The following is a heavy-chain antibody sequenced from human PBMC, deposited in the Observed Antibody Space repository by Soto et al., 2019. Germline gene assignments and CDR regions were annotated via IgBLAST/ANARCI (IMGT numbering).Heavy chain of an antibody. Sequence: GGSLRLSCSASGFTFSNYAVSWVRQAPGKGLEWVSEISGSGGSTYYADSVKGRFTISRDNAKNTLYLQMNSLRAEDTAVYYCARDRVRYGDYVFPEDGMDVWGQGTTVTVSS. J-gene: IGHJ6*02. CDR2: ISGSGGST. CDR3: ARDRVRYGDYVFPEDGMDV. V-gene: IGHV3-23*01. D-gene: IGHD4-17*01. CDR1: GFTFSNYA.